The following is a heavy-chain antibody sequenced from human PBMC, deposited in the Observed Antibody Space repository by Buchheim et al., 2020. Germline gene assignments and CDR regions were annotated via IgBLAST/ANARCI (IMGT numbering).Heavy chain of an antibody. Sequence: QVQLQQWGAGLLKPSETLSLTCAVYGGSLDGSYWSWIRQSPGKRLEWIGEINHGGGTNYNPSLKSRVTISVDTSKNHFSLNLTSMTAADTAVYYCARMRVAARPFDFWGQGTL. CDR1: GGSLDGSY. V-gene: IGHV4-34*02. J-gene: IGHJ4*02. CDR3: ARMRVAARPFDF. CDR2: INHGGGT. D-gene: IGHD6-6*01.